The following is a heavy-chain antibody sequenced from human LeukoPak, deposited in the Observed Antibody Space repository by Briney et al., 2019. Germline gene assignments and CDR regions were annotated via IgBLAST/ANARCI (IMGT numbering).Heavy chain of an antibody. Sequence: ASVKVSCKASGGTFSSYAISWVRQAPGQGLEWMGGIIPIFGTANYAQKFQGRVTITTDESTSTACMELSSLRSEDTAVYYCARNPIAAAGRWFDPWGQGTLVTVSS. CDR2: IIPIFGTA. D-gene: IGHD6-13*01. J-gene: IGHJ5*02. CDR3: ARNPIAAAGRWFDP. V-gene: IGHV1-69*05. CDR1: GGTFSSYA.